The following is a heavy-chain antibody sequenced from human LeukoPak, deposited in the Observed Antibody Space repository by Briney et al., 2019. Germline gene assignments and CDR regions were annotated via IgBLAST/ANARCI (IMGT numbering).Heavy chain of an antibody. CDR1: GFTFSTYW. V-gene: IGHV3-74*01. J-gene: IGHJ6*03. CDR3: ARDVGLRGLYVDV. Sequence: GGSLRLSCEASGFTFSTYWMHWVRQAPGKGLVWVSRIKGDGSSTYYADSVKGRFTISRDNAKNTLYLQMNTLRAEDTAVYYCARDVGLRGLYVDVWGKGTTVTVSS. CDR2: IKGDGSST.